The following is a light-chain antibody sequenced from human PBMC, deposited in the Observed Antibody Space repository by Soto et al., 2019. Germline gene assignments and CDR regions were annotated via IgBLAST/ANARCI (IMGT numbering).Light chain of an antibody. CDR1: QGISNY. J-gene: IGKJ1*01. CDR3: QKYNSAPWT. Sequence: DIQMTQSPSSLSASVGDRVTITCRASQGISNYLAWYQQQPGKVPKLLIYVASTLQSGVPSRFSGSGSGTDFTLTISSLQPEDVATYFCQKYNSAPWTFGQGIKVDIK. V-gene: IGKV1-27*01. CDR2: VAS.